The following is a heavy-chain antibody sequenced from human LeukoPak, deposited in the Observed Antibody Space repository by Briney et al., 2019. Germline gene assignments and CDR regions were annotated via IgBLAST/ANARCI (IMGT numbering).Heavy chain of an antibody. CDR2: INHSGST. J-gene: IGHJ6*03. V-gene: IGHV4-34*01. CDR1: GGSFSGYY. CDR3: ARDSPYYYGSGSATYYMDV. Sequence: SETLSLTCAVYGGSFSGYYWSWIRQPPGKGLEWIGEINHSGSTNYNPSLKSRVTISVDTSKNRFSLKLSSVTAADTAVYYCARDSPYYYGSGSATYYMDVWGKGTTVTISS. D-gene: IGHD3-10*01.